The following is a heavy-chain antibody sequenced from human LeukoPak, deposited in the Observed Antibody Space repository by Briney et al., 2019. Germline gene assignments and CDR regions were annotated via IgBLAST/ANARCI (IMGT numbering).Heavy chain of an antibody. Sequence: SETLSLTCTVSGGSISSYYWSWLRQPPGKGLEWIGYIYYSGSTNYNPSLKSRVTISVDTSKNQFSLKLSSVTAADTAVYYCARTQRPFYDFWSGYHDYWGQGTLVTVSS. CDR1: GGSISSYY. J-gene: IGHJ4*02. D-gene: IGHD3-3*01. V-gene: IGHV4-59*01. CDR3: ARTQRPFYDFWSGYHDY. CDR2: IYYSGST.